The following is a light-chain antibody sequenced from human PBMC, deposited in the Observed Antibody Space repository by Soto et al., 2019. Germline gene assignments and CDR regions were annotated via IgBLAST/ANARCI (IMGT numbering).Light chain of an antibody. CDR2: AAY. CDR3: QQSYSTPRT. V-gene: IGKV1-39*01. J-gene: IGKJ1*01. Sequence: DIQMTQSPSSLSASVGDRVTITCRASQRISTHLNWYQQKPGKAPNLLIYAAYNLQSGLPSRFSGSGSGTDFRLTISSLQPEDFATYYCQQSYSTPRTFGQGTKVEIK. CDR1: QRISTH.